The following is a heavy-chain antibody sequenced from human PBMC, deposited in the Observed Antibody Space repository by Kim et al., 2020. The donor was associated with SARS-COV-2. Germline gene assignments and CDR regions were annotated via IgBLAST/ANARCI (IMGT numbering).Heavy chain of an antibody. J-gene: IGHJ4*02. CDR3: ARASGSYYSPYYFDY. Sequence: QGFTGRFVLSLDTSVRTAYLQISSLKAEDTAVYYCARASGSYYSPYYFDYWGQGTLVTVSS. V-gene: IGHV7-4-1*02. D-gene: IGHD3-10*01.